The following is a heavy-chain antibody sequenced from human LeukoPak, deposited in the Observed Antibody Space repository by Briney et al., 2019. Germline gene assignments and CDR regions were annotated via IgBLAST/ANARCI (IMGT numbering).Heavy chain of an antibody. CDR1: GDSISSGDYY. V-gene: IGHV4-61*02. D-gene: IGHD6-13*01. CDR2: ISSSGST. J-gene: IGHJ5*02. CDR3: ARSEQQLVPNWFDP. Sequence: SETLSLTCTVSGDSISSGDYYWSWIRQPAGKGLEWIGRISSSGSTNYNPSLKSRVTISVDTSKNQFSLKLSSVTAADTAVYYCARSEQQLVPNWFDPWGQGTLVTVSS.